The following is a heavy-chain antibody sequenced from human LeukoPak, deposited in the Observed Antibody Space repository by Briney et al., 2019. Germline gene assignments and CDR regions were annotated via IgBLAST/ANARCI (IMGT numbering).Heavy chain of an antibody. D-gene: IGHD3-3*01. V-gene: IGHV3-21*01. CDR1: GFTFSSYS. CDR3: ARGGGLRFLEWLSPFVDY. J-gene: IGHJ4*02. Sequence: GGSLRLSCAASGFTFSSYSMNWVRQAPGKGLEWVSSISSSSSYIYYADSVKGRFTISRDNAKNSLYQQMNSLRAEDTAVYYCARGGGLRFLEWLSPFVDYWGQGTLVTVSS. CDR2: ISSSSSYI.